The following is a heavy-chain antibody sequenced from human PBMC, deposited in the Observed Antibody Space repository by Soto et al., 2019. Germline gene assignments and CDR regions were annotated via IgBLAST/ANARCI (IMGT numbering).Heavy chain of an antibody. CDR3: ARDVALWFGELRDYYGMDV. J-gene: IGHJ6*02. V-gene: IGHV4-34*01. CDR1: GGSFSGYY. CDR2: INHSGST. Sequence: PSETLSLTCAVYGGSFSGYYWSWIRQPPGKGLEWIGEINHSGSTNYNPSLKSRVTISVDTSKNQFSLKLSSVTAADTAVYYCARDVALWFGELRDYYGMDVWGQGTKVTVYS. D-gene: IGHD3-10*01.